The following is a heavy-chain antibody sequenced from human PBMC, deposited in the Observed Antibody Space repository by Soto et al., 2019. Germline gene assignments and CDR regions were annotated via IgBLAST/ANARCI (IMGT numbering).Heavy chain of an antibody. J-gene: IGHJ1*01. CDR2: ISAYNGNT. CDR1: GYTFTSYG. Sequence: ASVKVSCKASGYTFTSYGISWVRQAPGQGLEWMGWISAYNGNTNYAQKLQGRVTMTTDTSTSTAYMELRSLRSDDTAVYYCARDTNCGGDCQTSEYFQHWGQGTLVTVSS. D-gene: IGHD2-21*01. CDR3: ARDTNCGGDCQTSEYFQH. V-gene: IGHV1-18*01.